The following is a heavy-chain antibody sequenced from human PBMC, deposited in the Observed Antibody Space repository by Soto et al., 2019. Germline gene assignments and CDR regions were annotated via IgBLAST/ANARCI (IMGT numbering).Heavy chain of an antibody. Sequence: EVQLVESGGGLVQPGGSLRLSCAASGFTFSSYSMNWVRQAPGKGLEWVSYISSSSSTIYYADSVKGRFTISRDNAKNSLYLQMNSLRDEDTAVYYCARDQWRYGDRTNLKSAFDIWGQGTMVTVSS. CDR1: GFTFSSYS. CDR3: ARDQWRYGDRTNLKSAFDI. J-gene: IGHJ3*02. V-gene: IGHV3-48*02. D-gene: IGHD4-17*01. CDR2: ISSSSSTI.